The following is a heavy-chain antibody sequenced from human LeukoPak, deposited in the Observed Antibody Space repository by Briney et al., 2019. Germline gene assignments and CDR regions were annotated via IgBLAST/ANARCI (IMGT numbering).Heavy chain of an antibody. D-gene: IGHD6-19*01. Sequence: SETLSLTCAVYGGSFSGYYWSWIRQPPGKGLEWIGEINHSGSTNYNPSLKSRVTISVDTSKNQFSLKLSSVTAADTAVYYCARYGGSGWVIDNWGQGTLVTVPS. CDR3: ARYGGSGWVIDN. J-gene: IGHJ4*02. V-gene: IGHV4-34*01. CDR2: INHSGST. CDR1: GGSFSGYY.